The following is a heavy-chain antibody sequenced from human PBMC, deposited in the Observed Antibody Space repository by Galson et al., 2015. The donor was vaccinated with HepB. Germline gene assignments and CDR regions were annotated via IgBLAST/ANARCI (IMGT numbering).Heavy chain of an antibody. CDR1: GYSFTSYW. D-gene: IGHD4-11*01. J-gene: IGHJ4*02. V-gene: IGHV5-51*01. CDR3: ATLPRDYTDYFDY. Sequence: SGAEVKKPGESLKISCQGSGYSFTSYWIGWVRQMPGKGLEWMGIIYPSDSDTRYSPSFQGQVTISVDKSISTAYMQWNSLKASDTAMYYCATLPRDYTDYFDYWGQGTLVTVS. CDR2: IYPSDSDT.